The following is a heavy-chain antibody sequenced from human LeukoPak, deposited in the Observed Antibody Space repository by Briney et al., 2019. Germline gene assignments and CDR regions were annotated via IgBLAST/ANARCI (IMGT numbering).Heavy chain of an antibody. CDR1: GFTFSSYS. CDR2: ISSSSSYI. D-gene: IGHD3-10*01. CDR3: ARGHGSGSYFQTPFDY. Sequence: GGSLRLSCAASGFTFSSYSMNWVRQAPGKGLEWVSPISSSSSYIYYADSVKGRFTISRDNAKNSLYLQMNSLRAEDTALYYCARGHGSGSYFQTPFDYWGQGTLVTVSS. J-gene: IGHJ4*02. V-gene: IGHV3-21*01.